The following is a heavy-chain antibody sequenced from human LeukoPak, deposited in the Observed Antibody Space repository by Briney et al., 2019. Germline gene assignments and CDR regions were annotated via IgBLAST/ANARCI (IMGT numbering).Heavy chain of an antibody. CDR3: ARDRMGFDY. J-gene: IGHJ4*02. D-gene: IGHD2-15*01. CDR2: ISYGGSNK. Sequence: GGSLRLSCAASGFTFSSYAMHWVRQAPGKGLEWVAVISYGGSNKYYADSVKGRFTISRDNSKNTLYLQMNSLRAEDTAVYYCARDRMGFDYWGQGTLVTVSS. CDR1: GFTFSSYA. V-gene: IGHV3-30*01.